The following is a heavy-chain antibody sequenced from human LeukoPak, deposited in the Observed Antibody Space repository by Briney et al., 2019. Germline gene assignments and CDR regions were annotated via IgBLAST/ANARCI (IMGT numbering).Heavy chain of an antibody. CDR3: ARRAPDSGAAADAFDI. CDR2: IYPGDSDT. V-gene: IGHV5-51*01. J-gene: IGHJ3*02. D-gene: IGHD1-26*01. CDR1: GYSFTSYW. Sequence: GESLKISCKGSGYSFTSYWIGWVRQMPGKGLEWMGIIYPGDSDTRYSPSFQGQVTISADKSISTAYLQWSSLKASDTAMYYCARRAPDSGAAADAFDIWGQGTMVTVSS.